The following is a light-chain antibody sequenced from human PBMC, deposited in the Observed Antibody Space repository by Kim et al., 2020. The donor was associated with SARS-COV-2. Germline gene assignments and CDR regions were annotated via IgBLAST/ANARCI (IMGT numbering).Light chain of an antibody. CDR3: QQYDNY. CDR2: KAS. V-gene: IGKV1-5*03. Sequence: STLSASVGDRVIITCRASQSNSMWLAWYQQKPEKAPKLLISKASSLQSGVPSRFSDSGSGTQFTLTISSLQPDDFGTYYCQQYDNYFGQGTKLEI. CDR1: QSNSMW. J-gene: IGKJ2*01.